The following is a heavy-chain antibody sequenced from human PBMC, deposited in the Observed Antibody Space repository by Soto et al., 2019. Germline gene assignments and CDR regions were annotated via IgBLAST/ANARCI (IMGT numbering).Heavy chain of an antibody. Sequence: GGSLRLSCAASGFTFSSYAMSWVRQAPGKGLEWVSAITGSGDSTYYADSVKGRFTVSRDNSKNTLYLQMNSLRAEDTAVYYCANVCVGAIREVFDFSGRRTLVIGSS. J-gene: IGHJ5*01. D-gene: IGHD2-8*01. CDR2: ITGSGDST. V-gene: IGHV3-23*01. CDR3: ANVCVGAIREVFDF. CDR1: GFTFSSYA.